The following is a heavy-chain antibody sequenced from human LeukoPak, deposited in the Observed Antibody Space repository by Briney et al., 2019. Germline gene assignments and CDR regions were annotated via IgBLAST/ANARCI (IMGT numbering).Heavy chain of an antibody. CDR1: GFTFSSYA. D-gene: IGHD1-26*01. Sequence: GGSLRLSCAASGFTFSSYAMSWVRQAPGKGLEWVSAISGSGGSTYYADSVKGRFTISRDNAKNSLYLQMNSLRAEDTAVYYCAKVAEVGATGYYYYMDVWGKGTTVTISS. CDR2: ISGSGGST. V-gene: IGHV3-23*01. CDR3: AKVAEVGATGYYYYMDV. J-gene: IGHJ6*03.